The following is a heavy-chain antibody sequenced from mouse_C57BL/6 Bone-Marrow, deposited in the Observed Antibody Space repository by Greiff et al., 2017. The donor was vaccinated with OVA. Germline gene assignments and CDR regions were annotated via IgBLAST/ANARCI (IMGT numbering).Heavy chain of an antibody. CDR2: IYPGDGDT. V-gene: IGHV1-80*01. Sequence: QVQLKQSGAELVKPGASVKISCKASGYAFSSYWMNWVKQRPGKGLEWIGQIYPGDGDTNYNGKFKGKATLTADKSSSTAYMQLSSLTSEDSAVYFCARWPYYYAMDYWGQGTSVTVSS. CDR3: ARWPYYYAMDY. J-gene: IGHJ4*01. CDR1: GYAFSSYW.